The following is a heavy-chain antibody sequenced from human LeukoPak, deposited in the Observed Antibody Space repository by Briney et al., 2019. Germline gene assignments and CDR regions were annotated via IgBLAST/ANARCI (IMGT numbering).Heavy chain of an antibody. CDR2: MNPNSGNT. CDR1: GYTFTSYD. J-gene: IGHJ6*02. D-gene: IGHD1-26*01. V-gene: IGHV1-8*01. CDR3: ASGSGSYYKPYYYYGMDV. Sequence: GASVTVSCKASGYTFTSYDINWVRQATGQGLEWMGWMNPNSGNTGYAQTFQGRVTMTRNTSISTAYMELSSLRSEDTAVYYCASGSGSYYKPYYYYGMDVWGQGTTVTVSS.